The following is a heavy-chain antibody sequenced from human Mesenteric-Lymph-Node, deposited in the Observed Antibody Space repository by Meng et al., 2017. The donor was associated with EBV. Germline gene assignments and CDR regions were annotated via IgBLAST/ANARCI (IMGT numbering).Heavy chain of an antibody. Sequence: QLLLQESGPGLLKPSETLSLTCTVSGDSISRTSSYLGWLRQPPGKGLEWIGSISYSGTTYYNSSLKSRVTISLHTSTNQLSLRLASVTAADTALYFCARRIQEWGQGILVNVSS. CDR3: ARRIQE. J-gene: IGHJ4*02. CDR2: ISYSGTT. CDR1: GDSISRTSSY. V-gene: IGHV4-39*01.